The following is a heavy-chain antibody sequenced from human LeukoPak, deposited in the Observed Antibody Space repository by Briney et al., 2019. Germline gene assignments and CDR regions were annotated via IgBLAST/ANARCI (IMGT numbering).Heavy chain of an antibody. V-gene: IGHV4-59*01. Sequence: AETLSLTCTVSGVSISSYYRSWVRQPPGKGLEWIGYMCESGGTTYNPSLKSRVTISVDTAKNKCSRKLSSVIAADTAMYYCARVESYDSSGYYGAEYFQHWGQGTLVTVSS. CDR1: GVSISSYY. J-gene: IGHJ1*01. CDR2: MCESGGT. CDR3: ARVESYDSSGYYGAEYFQH. D-gene: IGHD3-22*01.